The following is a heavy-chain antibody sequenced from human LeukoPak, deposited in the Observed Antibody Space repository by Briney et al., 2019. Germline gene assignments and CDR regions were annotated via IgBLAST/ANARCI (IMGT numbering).Heavy chain of an antibody. D-gene: IGHD2-2*01. J-gene: IGHJ4*02. CDR3: ARQLGYCSSTSCYADKVDY. CDR2: IYYSGST. Sequence: TSETLSLTCTVSGGSISSSSYYWGWIRQPPGKGLEWIGSIYYSGSTYYNPSLKSQVTISVDTSKNQFSLKLSSVTAADTAVYYCARQLGYCSSTSCYADKVDYWGQGTLVTVSS. V-gene: IGHV4-39*01. CDR1: GGSISSSSYY.